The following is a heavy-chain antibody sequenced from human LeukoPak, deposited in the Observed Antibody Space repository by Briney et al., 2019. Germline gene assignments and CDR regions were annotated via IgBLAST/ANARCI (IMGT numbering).Heavy chain of an antibody. CDR2: ISSSSSYI. J-gene: IGHJ4*02. V-gene: IGHV3-21*01. CDR3: ARQNDILTGPFDY. CDR1: GFTFSSYS. Sequence: GGSLRLPCAASGFTFSSYSMNWVRQAPGKGLEWVSSISSSSSYIYYADSVKGRFTISRDNAKNSLYLQMNSLRAEDTAVYYCARQNDILTGPFDYWGQGTLVTVSS. D-gene: IGHD3-9*01.